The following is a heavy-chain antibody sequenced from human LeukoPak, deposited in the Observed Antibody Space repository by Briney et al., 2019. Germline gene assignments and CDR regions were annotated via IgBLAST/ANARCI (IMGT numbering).Heavy chain of an antibody. V-gene: IGHV3-23*01. CDR2: ISGSGGST. J-gene: IGHJ4*02. D-gene: IGHD3-22*01. CDR3: AKDPTHYYDSSGYWAPDY. Sequence: GGSLRLSCAASGFTFSSYAMSWVRQAPGKGLEWVSAISGSGGSTYYADSVKGRFTISRDNSKNTLYLQMNSLRAEDTAVYYCAKDPTHYYDSSGYWAPDYWGQGTLVTVSS. CDR1: GFTFSSYA.